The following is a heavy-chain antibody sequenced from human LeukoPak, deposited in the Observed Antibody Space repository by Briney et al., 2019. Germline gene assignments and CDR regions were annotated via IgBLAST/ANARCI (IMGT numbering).Heavy chain of an antibody. CDR3: ARVGYYGSGSYDY. Sequence: KPSETLSLTCAVYGGSFSGYYWSWIRQPPGKGLEWIGEINHSGSTNYNPSLKSRVTISVDTSKNQFSLKLSSVTAADTAVYYCARVGYYGSGSYDYWGQGTLVTVSS. CDR1: GGSFSGYY. D-gene: IGHD3-10*01. CDR2: INHSGST. V-gene: IGHV4-34*01. J-gene: IGHJ4*02.